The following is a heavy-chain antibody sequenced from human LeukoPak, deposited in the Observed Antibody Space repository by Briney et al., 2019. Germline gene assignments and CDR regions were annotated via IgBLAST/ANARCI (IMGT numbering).Heavy chain of an antibody. Sequence: PSETLSLTCADSGGSISGTTWWSWVRQPPGKGLEWIGEIYHSGSTNYNPSLKSRVTISVDKSKNQFSLKLSSVTAADTAVYYCARGELLWFGELSGYGMDVWGQGTTVTVSS. J-gene: IGHJ6*02. CDR3: ARGELLWFGELSGYGMDV. V-gene: IGHV4-4*02. D-gene: IGHD3-10*01. CDR1: GGSISGTTW. CDR2: IYHSGST.